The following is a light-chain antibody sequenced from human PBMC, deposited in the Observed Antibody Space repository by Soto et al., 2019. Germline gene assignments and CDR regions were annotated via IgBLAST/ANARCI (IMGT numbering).Light chain of an antibody. Sequence: EIVMTQSPLSLSVTPGEPASISCRSSQSLLHSNGYSYLDWYLQKPGQSPQLLIYLGSNRASGVPDRFSGSGSGTDFTLRISRVEAEDVGVYYCMQVLQSLYSFGQGTKLKIK. CDR3: MQVLQSLYS. V-gene: IGKV2-28*01. CDR2: LGS. CDR1: QSLLHSNGYSY. J-gene: IGKJ2*03.